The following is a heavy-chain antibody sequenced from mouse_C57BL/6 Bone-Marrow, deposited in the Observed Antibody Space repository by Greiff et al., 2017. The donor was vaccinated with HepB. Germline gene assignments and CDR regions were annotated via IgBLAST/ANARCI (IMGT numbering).Heavy chain of an antibody. CDR3: ARTMVTATASFAY. J-gene: IGHJ3*01. CDR1: GFTFSDYY. D-gene: IGHD2-2*01. V-gene: IGHV5-12*01. CDR2: ISNGGGST. Sequence: EVKLVESGGGLVQPGGSLKLSCAASGFTFSDYYMYWVRQTPEKRLEWVAYISNGGGSTYYPDTVKGRFTISRDNAKNTLYLQMSRLKSEDTAMYYCARTMVTATASFAYWGQGTLVTVSA.